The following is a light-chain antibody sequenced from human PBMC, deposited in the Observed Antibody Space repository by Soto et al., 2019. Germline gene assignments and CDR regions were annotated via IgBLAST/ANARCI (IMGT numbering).Light chain of an antibody. CDR1: QSLLYSSNNKNY. CDR2: WAS. Sequence: DIVMTPSPESLALSLGERATINCKSSQSLLYSSNNKNYLTWYQHKPGQPPKLLIYWASTRKSGVPDRFSGSGSGTDSTLTISSLQAEDVAVYYCQQYYSIPPTFGGGTKVDI. V-gene: IGKV4-1*01. J-gene: IGKJ4*01. CDR3: QQYYSIPPT.